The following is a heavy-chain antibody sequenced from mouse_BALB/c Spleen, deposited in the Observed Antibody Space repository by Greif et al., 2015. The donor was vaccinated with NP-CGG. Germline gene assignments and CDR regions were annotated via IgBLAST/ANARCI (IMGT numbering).Heavy chain of an antibody. V-gene: IGHV5-6-5*01. CDR3: ARVFPPDEAMDY. CDR2: ISSGGST. Sequence: EVKLMESGGGLVKPGGSLKLSCAASGFTFSSYAMSWVRQTPEKRLEWVASISSGGSTYYPDSVKGRFTISRDNARNILYLQMSSLRSEDTAMYYCARVFPPDEAMDYWGQGTSVTVSS. J-gene: IGHJ4*01. CDR1: GFTFSSYA.